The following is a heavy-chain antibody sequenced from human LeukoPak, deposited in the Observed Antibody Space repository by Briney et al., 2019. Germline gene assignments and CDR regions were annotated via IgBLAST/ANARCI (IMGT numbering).Heavy chain of an antibody. CDR2: INPSGGST. V-gene: IGHV1-46*01. D-gene: IGHD4-23*01. CDR1: GGTFSSYA. J-gene: IGHJ4*02. Sequence: ASVKVSCTASGGTFSSYAISWVRQAPGQGLEWMGVINPSGGSTNYAQKFQGRVTMTRDTSTSTVYMELSSLRSEDTAVYYCARPVVTAASNYFDYWGQGTLVTVSS. CDR3: ARPVVTAASNYFDY.